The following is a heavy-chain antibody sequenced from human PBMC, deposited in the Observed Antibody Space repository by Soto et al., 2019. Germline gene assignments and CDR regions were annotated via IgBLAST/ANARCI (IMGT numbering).Heavy chain of an antibody. Sequence: GGSLRLSCAASVFTFSSYAMSWVRQAPGKGLEWVSTFSGSGGNIYYAESVKGRLTISRDDSKNTLYLHMNSLRVEDTAVYYCAKDPPWTVGPLAMDVWGQGTTVTVSS. CDR3: AKDPPWTVGPLAMDV. J-gene: IGHJ6*02. CDR2: FSGSGGNI. V-gene: IGHV3-23*01. D-gene: IGHD3-3*01. CDR1: VFTFSSYA.